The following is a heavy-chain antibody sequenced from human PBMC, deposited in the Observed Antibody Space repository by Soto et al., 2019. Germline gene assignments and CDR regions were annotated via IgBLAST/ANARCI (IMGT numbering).Heavy chain of an antibody. CDR2: MNPNSGNT. CDR1: GYTFTSYD. CDR3: ARESYSSSAHNWFDP. Sequence: ASVKVSCKASGYTFTSYDINWVRQATGQGLEWMGWMNPNSGNTGYAQKFQGRVTMTRNTSISTAYMELSSLRPEDTAVYYCARESYSSSAHNWFDPWGQGTLVTVSS. D-gene: IGHD6-6*01. V-gene: IGHV1-8*01. J-gene: IGHJ5*02.